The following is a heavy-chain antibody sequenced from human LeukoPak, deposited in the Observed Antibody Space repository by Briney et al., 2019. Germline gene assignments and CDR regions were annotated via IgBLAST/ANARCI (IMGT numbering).Heavy chain of an antibody. CDR2: INQDGSEK. CDR1: GLTFSSYW. V-gene: IGHV3-7*05. D-gene: IGHD2/OR15-2a*01. J-gene: IGHJ5*02. Sequence: GGSLRLSCAVSGLTFSSYWMTWVRQAPGKGLEWVAHINQDGSEKYYVDYVKGRFTIFRDNSKDNLDLKSMSLRGEDTALYYCAKLTRGYCDSSACPNWFDPWGRGNLVTVSS. CDR3: AKLTRGYCDSSACPNWFDP.